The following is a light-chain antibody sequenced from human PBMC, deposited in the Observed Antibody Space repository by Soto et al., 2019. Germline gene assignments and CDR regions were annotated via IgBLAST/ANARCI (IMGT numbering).Light chain of an antibody. Sequence: QAVVTQPPSVSGAPGQRVTISCTGSSSNIGADYDVHWYQQFPGTAPKLLIYDNTKRPSGVPDRFSGSKSGASASLAITGLQAEDEADYYCQSYDRSLSGLVFGRGTKVTVL. CDR3: QSYDRSLSGLV. J-gene: IGLJ2*01. CDR2: DNT. V-gene: IGLV1-40*03. CDR1: SSNIGADYD.